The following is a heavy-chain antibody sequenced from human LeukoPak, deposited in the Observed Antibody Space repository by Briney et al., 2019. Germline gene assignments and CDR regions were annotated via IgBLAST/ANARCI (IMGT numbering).Heavy chain of an antibody. D-gene: IGHD6-13*01. V-gene: IGHV4-39*01. CDR2: FDYSGST. CDR1: GGSIRGTSYY. CDR3: ARHGSAGTA. J-gene: IGHJ5*02. Sequence: SETLSLTCTVPGGSIRGTSYYWGWIRQPPEKGLEWIGSFDYSGSTYYNASLNSRVTISIDTANKQFSLKLTSVIAADTAVYYCARHGSAGTAWGQGTQVTVSS.